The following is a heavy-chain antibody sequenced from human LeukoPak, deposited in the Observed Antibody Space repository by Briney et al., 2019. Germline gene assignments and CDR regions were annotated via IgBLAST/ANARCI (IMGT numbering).Heavy chain of an antibody. Sequence: GGSLRLSCAASGFIFSSYAMSWVRQAPGKGLEWVSAISSSGSTIYYADSVKGRFTISRDNAKNSLYLQMNSLRAEDTAVYYCARDGVRAFDIWGQGTMVTVSS. CDR1: GFIFSSYA. D-gene: IGHD3-10*01. J-gene: IGHJ3*02. CDR3: ARDGVRAFDI. V-gene: IGHV3-48*04. CDR2: ISSSGSTI.